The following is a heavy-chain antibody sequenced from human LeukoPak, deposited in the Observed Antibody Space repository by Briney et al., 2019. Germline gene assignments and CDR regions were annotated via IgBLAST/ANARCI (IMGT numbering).Heavy chain of an antibody. J-gene: IGHJ3*02. V-gene: IGHV3-48*03. CDR1: GFTFSSYE. CDR3: ARDVRSGSYYIAFDI. Sequence: GGSLRLSCAASGFTFSSYEMNLVRQAPGKGLEWVSYISSSGSTIYYADSVKGRFTISRDNAKNSLYLQMNSLRAEDTAVYYCARDVRSGSYYIAFDIWGQGTMVTVSS. CDR2: ISSSGSTI. D-gene: IGHD1-26*01.